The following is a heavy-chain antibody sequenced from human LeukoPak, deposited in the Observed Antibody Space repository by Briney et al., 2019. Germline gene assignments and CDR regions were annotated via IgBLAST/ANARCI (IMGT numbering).Heavy chain of an antibody. J-gene: IGHJ4*02. CDR2: SSTYNSDT. CDR1: VYTFTSYG. D-gene: IGHD1-1*01. Sequence: GASVKVSCKASVYTFTSYGISWARQAPGQGLEWMGWSSTYNSDTKYAQKLQGRVTMTTDTSTNTAYMELRDLRSDDTAVYCCARESNWAYHFDYWGQGTLV. V-gene: IGHV1-18*01. CDR3: ARESNWAYHFDY.